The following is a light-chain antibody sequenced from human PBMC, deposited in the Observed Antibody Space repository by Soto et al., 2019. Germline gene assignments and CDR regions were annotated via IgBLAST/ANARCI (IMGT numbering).Light chain of an antibody. CDR3: QQYNSYRT. V-gene: IGKV1-5*01. CDR1: QSISIW. CDR2: DAS. Sequence: DIQMTQSPSTLSASIGDRLTITCRASQSISIWLTWYQQKPGKAPKLLIYDASSLESGVPSRFRGSGSGTEFTLTISSLQPDDFATYYCQQYNSYRTFGQGTKVDIK. J-gene: IGKJ1*01.